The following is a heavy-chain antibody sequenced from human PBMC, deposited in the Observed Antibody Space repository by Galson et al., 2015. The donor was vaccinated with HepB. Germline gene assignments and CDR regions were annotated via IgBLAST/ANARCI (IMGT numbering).Heavy chain of an antibody. D-gene: IGHD6-19*01. V-gene: IGHV3-23*01. Sequence: SLRLSCAASGFTFSSYAMSWVRQAPGKGLEWVSAISGSGGSTYYADSVKGWFTISRDNSKNTLYLQMNSLRAEDTAVYYCAKGSSGWYSPHFDYWGQGTLVTVSS. CDR1: GFTFSSYA. CDR2: ISGSGGST. CDR3: AKGSSGWYSPHFDY. J-gene: IGHJ4*02.